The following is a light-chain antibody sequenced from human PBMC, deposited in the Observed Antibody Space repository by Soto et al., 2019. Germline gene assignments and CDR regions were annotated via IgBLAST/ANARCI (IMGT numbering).Light chain of an antibody. CDR2: AVS. V-gene: IGLV2-14*01. CDR1: SSDVGGYNY. Sequence: QSVLTQPASVSGSPGQSITISCTGTSSDVGGYNYVSWYQQHPGKAPKLMIFAVSNRPSGVSNRFSGPKSGNTASLTISGLQAAVEADYYCSSYTSSITYVFGTGTNVTVL. CDR3: SSYTSSITYV. J-gene: IGLJ1*01.